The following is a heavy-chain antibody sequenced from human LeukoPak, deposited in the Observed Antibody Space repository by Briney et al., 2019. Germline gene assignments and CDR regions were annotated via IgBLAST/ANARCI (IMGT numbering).Heavy chain of an antibody. Sequence: GSVKVSCKASGYTFSDYYMHWVRQAPGQGLEWMGWINPDSGGTKYAQKFQGRVTMTRDTSISTAYMELSRLRSDDTAVYYCARGASNNTIWFGATNWFDPWGQGTLVTVSS. D-gene: IGHD3-10*01. CDR2: INPDSGGT. V-gene: IGHV1-2*02. CDR3: ARGASNNTIWFGATNWFDP. J-gene: IGHJ5*02. CDR1: GYTFSDYY.